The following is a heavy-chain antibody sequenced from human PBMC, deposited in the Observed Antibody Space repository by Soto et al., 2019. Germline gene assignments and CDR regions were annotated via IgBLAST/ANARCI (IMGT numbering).Heavy chain of an antibody. CDR2: ISGSGGST. D-gene: IGHD6-6*01. Sequence: EVQLLESGGGLVQPGGSLRLSCAASGFTFSSYAMSWVRQAPGKGLEWVSAISGSGGSTYYADSVKGRFTISRDNSKNTLYLQMNSLRAEDTAVYYCAKGLYSSSNYYYYMDVWGKGTTVTVSS. J-gene: IGHJ6*03. CDR3: AKGLYSSSNYYYYMDV. CDR1: GFTFSSYA. V-gene: IGHV3-23*01.